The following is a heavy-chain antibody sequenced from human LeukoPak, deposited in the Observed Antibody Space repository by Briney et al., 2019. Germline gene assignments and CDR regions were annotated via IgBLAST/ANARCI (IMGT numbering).Heavy chain of an antibody. CDR2: IRRRAYGGTT. Sequence: GRSLRPSCTVSGFTFDDFAMTWVRQAPGKGLEWVGFIRRRAYGGTTDYAASVKGRFSISIDESKNIAYLQMNSLRTEDTAMYFCSRDSHGDDVYDYWGQGTLVTVSS. D-gene: IGHD1-1*01. CDR1: GFTFDDFA. J-gene: IGHJ4*02. V-gene: IGHV3-49*04. CDR3: SRDSHGDDVYDY.